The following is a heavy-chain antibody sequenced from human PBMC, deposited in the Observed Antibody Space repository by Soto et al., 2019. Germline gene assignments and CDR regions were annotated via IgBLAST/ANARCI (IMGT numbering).Heavy chain of an antibody. V-gene: IGHV4-31*01. CDR3: ARKQAGFFYGIDY. Sequence: LSLTCTVSGGSISTGGYYWSWIRQYPGKGLEWLGYIDDSGYTFYNPSLQSQLTLSMDTSKNQFSLKLSSATAADTAVYFCARKQAGFFYGIDYWGQGTLVTVSS. CDR1: GGSISTGGYY. J-gene: IGHJ4*02. D-gene: IGHD3-3*01. CDR2: IDDSGYT.